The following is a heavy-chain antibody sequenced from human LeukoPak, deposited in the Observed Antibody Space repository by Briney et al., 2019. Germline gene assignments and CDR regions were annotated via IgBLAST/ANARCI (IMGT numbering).Heavy chain of an antibody. V-gene: IGHV1-2*02. D-gene: IGHD3-10*01. J-gene: IGHJ5*02. CDR2: INPNSGGT. CDR3: ARAESSSGWFDP. Sequence: ASVKVSCKASGYTFTGYYTHWVRQAPGQGLEWMGWINPNSGGTNYAQKFQGRVTMTRDTSISTAYMELSRLRSDDTAVYYCARAESSSGWFDPWGQGTLVTVSS. CDR1: GYTFTGYY.